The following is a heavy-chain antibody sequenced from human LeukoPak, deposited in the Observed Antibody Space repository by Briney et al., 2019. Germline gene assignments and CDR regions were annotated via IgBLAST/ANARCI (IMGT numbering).Heavy chain of an antibody. CDR3: TRQYVLLWFGELLGGMDV. D-gene: IGHD3-10*01. J-gene: IGHJ6*04. Sequence: GGSLRLSCTASGFTFGDYAMSWVRQAPGKGLEWVGFIRSKAYGGTTEYAASVKGRFTISRDDSKSIAYLQMNSLKTGDTAVYYCTRQYVLLWFGELLGGMDVWGKGTTATVSS. V-gene: IGHV3-49*04. CDR1: GFTFGDYA. CDR2: IRSKAYGGTT.